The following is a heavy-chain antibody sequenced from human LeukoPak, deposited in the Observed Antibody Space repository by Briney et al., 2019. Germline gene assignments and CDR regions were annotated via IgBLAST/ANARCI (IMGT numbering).Heavy chain of an antibody. D-gene: IGHD3-10*01. CDR1: GYTFIHYY. CDR3: AREHYFGSGSFYNWYDP. Sequence: APVKVSCKGYGYTFIHYYIHWVRQAPAQGLEWMGWINPKTGVTKYAQSSQGRVTLTRDTSTNTFYIELSWLGSDDTAVYYCAREHYFGSGSFYNWYDPWGQGTLVIVSS. J-gene: IGHJ5*02. V-gene: IGHV1-2*02. CDR2: INPKTGVT.